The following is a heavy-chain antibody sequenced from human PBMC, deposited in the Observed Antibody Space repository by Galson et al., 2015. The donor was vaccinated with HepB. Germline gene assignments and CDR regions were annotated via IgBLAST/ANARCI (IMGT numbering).Heavy chain of an antibody. J-gene: IGHJ4*02. CDR1: GFTFGTYD. D-gene: IGHD3-22*01. CDR3: SNEGTYYDY. Sequence: SLRLSCAASGFTFGTYDMHWVRQAPGKGLEWVAFVRSDGRATYYADSVKGRFTISRDNSKSILYLQMNRLRGEDTAVYYCSNEGTYYDYWGQGTLVTVSS. CDR2: VRSDGRAT. V-gene: IGHV3-30*02.